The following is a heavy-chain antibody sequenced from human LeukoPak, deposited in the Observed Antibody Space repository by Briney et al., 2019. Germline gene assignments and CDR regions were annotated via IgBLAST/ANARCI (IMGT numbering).Heavy chain of an antibody. V-gene: IGHV4-39*01. Sequence: SETLSFTCTVSGGSISSSSYYWGWIRQPPGKGLEWIGSIYYSGSTYYNPSLKSRVTISVDTSKNQFSLKLSSVTAADTAVYYCARGDANWFDPWGQGTLVTVSS. CDR1: GGSISSSSYY. CDR3: ARGDANWFDP. D-gene: IGHD3-10*01. J-gene: IGHJ5*02. CDR2: IYYSGST.